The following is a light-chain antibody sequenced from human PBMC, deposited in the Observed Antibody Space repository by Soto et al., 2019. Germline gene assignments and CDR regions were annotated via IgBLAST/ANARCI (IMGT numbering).Light chain of an antibody. CDR1: QSVSSN. Sequence: EIVMTQSPATLSVSPGERATLSCRASQSVSSNLAWYQQKPGQAPRLLIYVTSTRATGIPARFSGSGSGTEFTLTISSLQSEDFAVYYCQRYNNCRPCTFGQGTKVDIK. CDR2: VTS. J-gene: IGKJ1*01. CDR3: QRYNNCRPCT. V-gene: IGKV3D-15*01.